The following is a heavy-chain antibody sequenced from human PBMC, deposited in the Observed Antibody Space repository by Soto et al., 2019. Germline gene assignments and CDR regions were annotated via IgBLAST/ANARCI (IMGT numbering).Heavy chain of an antibody. CDR3: ASGVRVVVYGMDV. D-gene: IGHD2-2*01. Sequence: SETLSLTCTVSGGSISSGGYYWSWIRQHPGKGLEWIGYIYYSGSTYYNPSLKSRVTISVDTSKNQFSLKLSSVTAADTAVYYCASGVRVVVYGMDVWGQGTTVTVSS. J-gene: IGHJ6*02. CDR2: IYYSGST. V-gene: IGHV4-31*03. CDR1: GGSISSGGYY.